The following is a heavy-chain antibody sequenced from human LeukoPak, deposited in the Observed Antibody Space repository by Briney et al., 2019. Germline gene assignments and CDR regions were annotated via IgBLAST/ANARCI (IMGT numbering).Heavy chain of an antibody. J-gene: IGHJ5*02. CDR3: ARAVVVPAAIILDP. Sequence: PSETLSLTCTVSGGSISSGDYYWSWIRQPPGKGLEWIGYIYYSGSTYYNPSLKSRVTISVDTSKNQFSLKLSSVTAADTAVYYCARAVVVPAAIILDPWGQGTLVTVSS. V-gene: IGHV4-30-4*08. CDR1: GGSISSGDYY. CDR2: IYYSGST. D-gene: IGHD2-2*01.